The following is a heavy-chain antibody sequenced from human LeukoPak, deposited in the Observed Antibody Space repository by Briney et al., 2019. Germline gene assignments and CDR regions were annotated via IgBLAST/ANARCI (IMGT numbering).Heavy chain of an antibody. V-gene: IGHV3-23*01. CDR1: GFNFSSYA. Sequence: GGSLRLSCAAHGFNFSSYAMSWVRQAPGKGLEMVSAINGSGGSTYYADSVKGRFNISRDNSKNTLYLQMNSLRAEDTAVYYCAKVDNYYGSGSYSYWGQGTLVTVSS. CDR2: INGSGGST. D-gene: IGHD3-10*01. CDR3: AKVDNYYGSGSYSY. J-gene: IGHJ4*02.